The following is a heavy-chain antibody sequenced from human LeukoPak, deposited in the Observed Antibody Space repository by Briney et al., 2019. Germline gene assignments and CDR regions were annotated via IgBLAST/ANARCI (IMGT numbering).Heavy chain of an antibody. J-gene: IGHJ4*02. Sequence: PGGSLRLSCAASGFTFSSYSMSWVRQAPGKGLEWVSAISSSGAGTYYADSVKGRFTISRDNSKNTLYLQMNSLRAEDTAVYYCAKHTILDSRSYWGQGNLVTVSS. CDR3: AKHTILDSRSY. CDR1: GFTFSSYS. CDR2: ISSSGAGT. V-gene: IGHV3-23*01. D-gene: IGHD3-3*01.